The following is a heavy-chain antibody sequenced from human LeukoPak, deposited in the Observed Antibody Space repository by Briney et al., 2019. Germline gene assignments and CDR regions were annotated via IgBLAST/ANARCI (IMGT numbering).Heavy chain of an antibody. J-gene: IGHJ4*02. Sequence: GGSLRLSCAASGFTVRSNYMSWVRQAPGKGLEWVSVIYSGGSTYCADSVKGRFTISRDNSKNTLYLQMNSLRAEDTAVYYCARDGVGSGWYDYWGQGTLVTVSS. CDR2: IYSGGST. V-gene: IGHV3-53*01. CDR3: ARDGVGSGWYDY. D-gene: IGHD6-19*01. CDR1: GFTVRSNY.